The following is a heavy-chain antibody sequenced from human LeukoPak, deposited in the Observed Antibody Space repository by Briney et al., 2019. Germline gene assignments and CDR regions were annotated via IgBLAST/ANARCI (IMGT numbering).Heavy chain of an antibody. CDR1: GFTVSSNY. CDR3: ASLYEGTNYYDSSGYYLRDY. V-gene: IGHV3-66*01. D-gene: IGHD3-22*01. CDR2: IYSGGST. J-gene: IGHJ4*02. Sequence: GGSLRLSCAASGFTVSSNYMSWVRQAPGKGLEWVSVIYSGGSTYYADSVKGRFTISRDNSKNTPYLQMNSLRAEDTAVYYCASLYEGTNYYDSSGYYLRDYWGQGTLVTVSS.